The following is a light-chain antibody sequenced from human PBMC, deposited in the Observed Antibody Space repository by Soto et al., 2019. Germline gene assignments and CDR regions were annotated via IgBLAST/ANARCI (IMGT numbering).Light chain of an antibody. CDR3: QQYDNPWT. J-gene: IGKJ1*01. CDR1: QDISNY. CDR2: DAS. V-gene: IGKV1-33*01. Sequence: DIQMTQSPSSLSASVGDRVTITCQASQDISNYLNWYQQKPGKAPKLLIYDASNLETEVPSRFSGRQSGTDFAFAISILQPEDIATYYCQQYDNPWTFGQGTKVEIK.